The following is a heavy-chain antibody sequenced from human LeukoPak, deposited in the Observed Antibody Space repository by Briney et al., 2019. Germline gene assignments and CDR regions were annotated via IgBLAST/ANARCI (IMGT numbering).Heavy chain of an antibody. Sequence: ASVKVSCKASGYTFTGYYMHWVRQAPGQGLEWMGWINPNSGGTNYAQKFQGWVTMTRDTSISTAYMELRSLTSDDTAVYYCARDRPYYYDSGEYFYYYGMDVWGQGTTVTVSS. V-gene: IGHV1-2*04. J-gene: IGHJ6*02. CDR1: GYTFTGYY. CDR3: ARDRPYYYDSGEYFYYYGMDV. D-gene: IGHD3-10*01. CDR2: INPNSGGT.